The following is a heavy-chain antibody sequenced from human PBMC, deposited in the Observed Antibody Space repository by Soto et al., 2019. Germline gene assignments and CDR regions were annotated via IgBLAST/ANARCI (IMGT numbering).Heavy chain of an antibody. CDR2: ISHSGGT. CDR3: ARVERGTATTVVDAFDI. Sequence: QVQLQQWGAGLLKPSETLSLTCAVYGGFVTSGSYYWSWIRQPPGKGLEWIGEISHSGGTHFNPSLKSRVTISVDTSKNQFTLKMSSVTAADTALYYCARVERGTATTVVDAFDIWGPGTMVNVSS. J-gene: IGHJ3*02. D-gene: IGHD1-1*01. CDR1: GGFVTSGSYY. V-gene: IGHV4-34*01.